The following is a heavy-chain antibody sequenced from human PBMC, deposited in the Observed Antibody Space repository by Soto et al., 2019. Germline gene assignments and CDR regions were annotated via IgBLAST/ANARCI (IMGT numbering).Heavy chain of an antibody. CDR1: GDSVSRNSAA. V-gene: IGHV6-1*01. J-gene: IGHJ4*02. Sequence: SQTLSLTCAISGDSVSRNSAAWNWIRQSPSRGLEWLGRTYYRSKWYNDYAASVKGRISINPDTSKNQFSLQLKSVTPEDTAVYYCARDLDDFWSGYQSPFDCWGQGTLVTVS. CDR3: ARDLDDFWSGYQSPFDC. CDR2: TYYRSKWYN. D-gene: IGHD3-3*01.